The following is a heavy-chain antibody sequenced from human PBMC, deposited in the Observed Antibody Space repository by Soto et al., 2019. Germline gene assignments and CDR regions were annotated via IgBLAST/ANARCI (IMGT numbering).Heavy chain of an antibody. Sequence: QITLKESGPTLVKSTEPLTLTCTFSGFSLTTNGVGVGWIRQPPGKALECLAIIYWDNDKRYSPSLSSRLTITKDASKNQVVLTITNVDPVDTATYFCAHRRGGYNWNDGDFDYWGQGTLVTVSS. D-gene: IGHD1-1*01. CDR3: AHRRGGYNWNDGDFDY. CDR2: IYWDNDK. J-gene: IGHJ4*02. V-gene: IGHV2-5*02. CDR1: GFSLTTNGVG.